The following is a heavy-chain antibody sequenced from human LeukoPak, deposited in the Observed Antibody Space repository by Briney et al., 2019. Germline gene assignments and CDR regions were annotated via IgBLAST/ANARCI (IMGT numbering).Heavy chain of an antibody. J-gene: IGHJ5*02. CDR2: INPNSGGT. Sequence: EASVKVSCKASGYTFTGYYMHWVRQAPGQGREWMGWINPNSGGTNYAQKFQGRVTMTRDTSISTAYMELSRLRSDDTAVYYCARGSCSGGSCYSRWFDPWGQGTLVTVSS. CDR3: ARGSCSGGSCYSRWFDP. CDR1: GYTFTGYY. V-gene: IGHV1-2*02. D-gene: IGHD2-15*01.